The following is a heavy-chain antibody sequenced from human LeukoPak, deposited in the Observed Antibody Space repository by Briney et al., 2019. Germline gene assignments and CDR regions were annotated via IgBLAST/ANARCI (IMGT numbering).Heavy chain of an antibody. J-gene: IGHJ5*02. Sequence: SQTLSLTCAISGDSVSSNSAAWNWIRQSPSRGLEWLGRTYYRSKWYNDYAVSVKSRITINPDTSKNQFSLQLNSVTPEDTAVYYCARARGRAYDFWSGSGNWFDPWGQGTLVTVSS. CDR3: ARARGRAYDFWSGSGNWFDP. V-gene: IGHV6-1*01. D-gene: IGHD3-3*01. CDR1: GDSVSSNSAA. CDR2: TYYRSKWYN.